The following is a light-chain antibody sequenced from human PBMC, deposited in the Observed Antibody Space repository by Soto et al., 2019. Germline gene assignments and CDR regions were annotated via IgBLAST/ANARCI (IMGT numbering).Light chain of an antibody. CDR2: GAS. CDR3: QQSYTSPWT. CDR1: QSISTY. J-gene: IGKJ1*01. V-gene: IGKV1-39*01. Sequence: DIQMTQSPSSLSASVGDRVTITCRASQSISTYLNWYQQRPGKAPNLLMFGASTLQGGAPSRFSGSRSGTDFSLTISSLQPEDVATYYCQQSYTSPWTFGQGTKVEIK.